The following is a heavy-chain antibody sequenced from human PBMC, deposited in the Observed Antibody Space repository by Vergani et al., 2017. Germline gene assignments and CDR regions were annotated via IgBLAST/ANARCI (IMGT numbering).Heavy chain of an antibody. CDR2: MNPNSGNT. CDR1: GYTFTSYD. J-gene: IGHJ4*02. D-gene: IGHD3-22*01. V-gene: IGHV1-8*01. Sequence: QVQLVQSGAEVKKPGSSVKVSCKASGYTFTSYDINWVRQATGQGLEWMGWMNPNSGNTGYAQKFQGRVTMTRNTSISTAYMELGSLRSEDTAVYYCARGDDSSGTTDYWGQGTLVTVSS. CDR3: ARGDDSSGTTDY.